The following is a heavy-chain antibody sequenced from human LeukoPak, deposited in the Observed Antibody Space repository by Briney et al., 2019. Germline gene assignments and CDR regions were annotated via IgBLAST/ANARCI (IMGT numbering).Heavy chain of an antibody. V-gene: IGHV3-23*01. CDR1: GFPFSTYA. Sequence: GGSLRLSCAAPGFPFSTYAMNWVRQAPGKGLEWVSAITGSGGFTQYADSVKGRFTISRDNSKNTVYLQMNSLRVEDTALYYCVRSLDYWGQGTLVTVSS. CDR2: ITGSGGFT. CDR3: VRSLDY. J-gene: IGHJ4*02.